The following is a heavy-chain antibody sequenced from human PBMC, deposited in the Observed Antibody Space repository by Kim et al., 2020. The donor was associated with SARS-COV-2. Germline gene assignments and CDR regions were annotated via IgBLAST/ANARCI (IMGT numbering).Heavy chain of an antibody. CDR3: ASGTSRATYYDFWSGYDYYGMDV. CDR2: INPNSGGT. J-gene: IGHJ6*02. V-gene: IGHV1-2*02. D-gene: IGHD3-3*01. Sequence: ASVKVSCKASGYTFTGYYMHWVRQAPGQGLEWMGWINPNSGGTNYAQKFQGRVTMTRDTSISTAYMELSRLRSDDTAVYYCASGTSRATYYDFWSGYDYYGMDVWGQGTTVTVSS. CDR1: GYTFTGYY.